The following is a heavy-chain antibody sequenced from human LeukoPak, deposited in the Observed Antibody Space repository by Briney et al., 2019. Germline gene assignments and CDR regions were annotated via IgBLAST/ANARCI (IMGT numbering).Heavy chain of an antibody. CDR1: GFTFSSYA. CDR3: AKGKDSSSWYPYFDY. CDR2: ISGSGGST. J-gene: IGHJ4*02. Sequence: GGSLRLSCAASGFTFSSYAMSWVRQAPGKGLEWVSAISGSGGSTYYADSVKGRFTISRDNSKNTLYPQMNSLRAEDTAVYYCAKGKDSSSWYPYFDYWGQGTLVTVSS. V-gene: IGHV3-23*01. D-gene: IGHD6-13*01.